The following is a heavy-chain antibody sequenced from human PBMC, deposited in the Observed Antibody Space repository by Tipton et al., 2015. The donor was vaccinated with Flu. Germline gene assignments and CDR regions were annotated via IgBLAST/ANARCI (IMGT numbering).Heavy chain of an antibody. CDR1: GGSISSYY. J-gene: IGHJ6*03. D-gene: IGHD2-15*01. CDR3: ARGLGNCSGGSCYGDYYYYMDV. V-gene: IGHV4-4*07. CDR2: IYTSGST. Sequence: TLSLTCTVSGGSISSYYWSWIRQPAGKGLEWIGRIYTSGSTNYNPSLKSRVTMSVDTSKNQFSLKLSSVTAADTAVYYCARGLGNCSGGSCYGDYYYYMDVWGKGTTVTVSS.